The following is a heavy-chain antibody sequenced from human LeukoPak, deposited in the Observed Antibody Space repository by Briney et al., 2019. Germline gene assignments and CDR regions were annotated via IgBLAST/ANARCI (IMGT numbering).Heavy chain of an antibody. D-gene: IGHD3-3*01. CDR2: IRYDGSNK. V-gene: IGHV3-30*02. CDR3: ARGGRTRVLRFLEWLSYFDY. Sequence: GGSLRLSCAASGFTFSSYGMHWVRQAPGRGLEWVAFIRYDGSNKYYADSVKGRFTISRDNSKNTLYLQMGSLRAEDMAVYYCARGGRTRVLRFLEWLSYFDYWGQGTLVTVSS. CDR1: GFTFSSYG. J-gene: IGHJ4*02.